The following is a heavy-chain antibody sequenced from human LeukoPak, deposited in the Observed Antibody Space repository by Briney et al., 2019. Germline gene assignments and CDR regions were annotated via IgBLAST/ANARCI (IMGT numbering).Heavy chain of an antibody. D-gene: IGHD3-3*01. J-gene: IGHJ5*02. CDR2: ISAYNGNT. CDR1: GYTFTSCG. V-gene: IGHV1-18*01. CDR3: ARISPNLDDFDP. Sequence: GASVKVSCKASGYTFTSCGISWVRQAPGQGLEWMGWISAYNGNTNYAQKFQGRVTMTTDTSTSTAYMELRSLRSDDTAVYYCARISPNLDDFDPWGQGTLVTVSS.